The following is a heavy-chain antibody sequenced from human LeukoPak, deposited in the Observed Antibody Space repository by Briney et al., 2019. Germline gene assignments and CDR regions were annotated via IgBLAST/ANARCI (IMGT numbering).Heavy chain of an antibody. J-gene: IGHJ4*02. D-gene: IGHD3-3*01. CDR1: GGSFSGYY. V-gene: IGHV4-34*01. CDR3: ARGQSIRYDFWSGYYGY. CDR2: INHSGST. Sequence: SETLSLTCAVYGGSFSGYYWSWIRQPPGKGLGWIGEINHSGSTNYNPSLKSRVTISVDTSKNQFSLKLSSVTAADTAVYYCARGQSIRYDFWSGYYGYWGQGTLVTVSS.